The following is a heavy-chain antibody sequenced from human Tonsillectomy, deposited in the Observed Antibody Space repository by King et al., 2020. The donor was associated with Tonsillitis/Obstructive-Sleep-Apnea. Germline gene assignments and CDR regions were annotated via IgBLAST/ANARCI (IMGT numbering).Heavy chain of an antibody. Sequence: QLVQSGGGVVQPGRSLRLSCAASGFTFSSYAMHWVRQAPGKGLEWVAVISYDGSNKYYADSVKGRFTISRDNSKNTLYLQMNSLRAEDTAVYYCARDLLGGSGRTYYYYIDVWGKGTTVTVSS. J-gene: IGHJ6*03. CDR1: GFTFSSYA. CDR2: ISYDGSNK. CDR3: ARDLLGGSGRTYYYYIDV. V-gene: IGHV3-30*01. D-gene: IGHD1-26*01.